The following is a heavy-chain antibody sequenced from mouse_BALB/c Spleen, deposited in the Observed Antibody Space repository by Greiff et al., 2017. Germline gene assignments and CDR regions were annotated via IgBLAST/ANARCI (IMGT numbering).Heavy chain of an antibody. CDR3: GYGNYYAMDY. D-gene: IGHD2-1*01. V-gene: IGHV1-63*02. CDR2: IYPGGGYT. J-gene: IGHJ4*01. Sequence: VKVVESGAELVRPGTSVKISCKASGYTFTNYWLGWVKQRPGHGLEWIGDIYPGGGYTNYNEKFKGKATLTADTSSSTAYMQLSSLTSEDSAVYFCGYGNYYAMDYWGQGTSVTVSS. CDR1: GYTFTNYW.